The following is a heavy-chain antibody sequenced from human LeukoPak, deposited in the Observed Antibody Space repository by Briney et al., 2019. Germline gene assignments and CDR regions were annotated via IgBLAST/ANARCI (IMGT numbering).Heavy chain of an antibody. J-gene: IGHJ3*02. CDR1: GGSISSGDYY. V-gene: IGHV4-30-4*01. CDR3: ARDRELDAFDI. CDR2: IYYSGST. D-gene: IGHD1-26*01. Sequence: SETLSLACTVSGGSISSGDYYWSWIRQPPGKGLEWIVYIYYSGSTYYNPSLRSRLTISVDMSKNQFSLKLSSVTAADTAVYYCARDRELDAFDIWGQGTMVTVSS.